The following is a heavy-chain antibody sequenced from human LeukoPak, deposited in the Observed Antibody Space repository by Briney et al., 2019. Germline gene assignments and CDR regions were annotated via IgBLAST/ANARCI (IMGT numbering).Heavy chain of an antibody. J-gene: IGHJ4*02. Sequence: GGSLRLSCAASGFTFRTFWMHWVRQAPGKGLVWGSRINDDGDGTRYADSVKGRFTVSRDNANNTMYLQMDSVRADDSAVYDCARDLGHGDVDYLGPGSLVTVSS. V-gene: IGHV3-74*01. D-gene: IGHD7-27*01. CDR3: ARDLGHGDVDY. CDR2: INDDGDGT. CDR1: GFTFRTFW.